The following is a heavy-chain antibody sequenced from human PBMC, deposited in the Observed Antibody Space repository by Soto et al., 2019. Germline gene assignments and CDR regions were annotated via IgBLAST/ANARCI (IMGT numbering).Heavy chain of an antibody. V-gene: IGHV4-59*01. CDR2: IYYSGST. D-gene: IGHD6-6*01. CDR3: ARERSSIAARGGNWFDP. CDR1: GGSISSYY. Sequence: PSETLSLTCTVSGGSISSYYWSWIRQPPGKGLEWIGYIYYSGSTNYNPSLKRRVTISVDTSKNQFSLKLGSVTAADTAVYYCARERSSIAARGGNWFDPWGQGTLVTVSS. J-gene: IGHJ5*02.